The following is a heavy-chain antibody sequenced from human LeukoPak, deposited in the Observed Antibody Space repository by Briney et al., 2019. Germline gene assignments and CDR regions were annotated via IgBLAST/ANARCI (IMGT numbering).Heavy chain of an antibody. CDR1: GYTFTSYY. D-gene: IGHD5-12*01. CDR2: INPSGGST. J-gene: IGHJ6*02. V-gene: IGHV1-46*01. CDR3: ASFRGYSGYDYHGMDV. Sequence: GASVKVSCKASGYTFTSYYMHRVRQAPGQGLEWMGIINPSGGSTSYAQKFQGRVTMTRDTSTSTVYMELSSLRSEDTAVYYCASFRGYSGYDYHGMDVWGQGTTVTVSS.